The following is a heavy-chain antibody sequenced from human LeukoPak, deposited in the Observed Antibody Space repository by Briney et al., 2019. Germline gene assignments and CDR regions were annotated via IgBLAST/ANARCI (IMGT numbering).Heavy chain of an antibody. CDR1: GFTFDDYG. J-gene: IGHJ5*02. CDR3: AKDEYSRSDWFDP. Sequence: PGGSLRLSCATSGFTFDDYGMSWVRQAPGKGLEWVSAISGSGGSTYYADSVKGRFTISRDNSKNTLYLQMNSLRAEDTAVYYCAKDEYSRSDWFDPWGQGTLVTVSS. CDR2: ISGSGGST. V-gene: IGHV3-23*01. D-gene: IGHD2-15*01.